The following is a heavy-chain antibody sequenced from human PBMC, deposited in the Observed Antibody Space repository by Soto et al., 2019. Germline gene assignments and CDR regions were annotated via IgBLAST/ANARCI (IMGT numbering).Heavy chain of an antibody. V-gene: IGHV4-34*01. Sequence: SETLSLSCAVYGGSLSGCCWSWIRQRPGKGLEWIGEINHRGSTNYNPSLKSRVTISVDTSKNQFSLKLSSVTAADTAVYYCAREGIAAPNFDYWGQGTLVTVSS. J-gene: IGHJ4*02. CDR2: INHRGST. D-gene: IGHD6-13*01. CDR3: AREGIAAPNFDY. CDR1: GGSLSGCC.